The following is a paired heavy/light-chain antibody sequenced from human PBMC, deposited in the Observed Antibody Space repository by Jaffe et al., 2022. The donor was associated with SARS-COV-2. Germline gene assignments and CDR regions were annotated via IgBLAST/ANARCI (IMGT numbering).Heavy chain of an antibody. CDR2: IIPILGIA. Sequence: QVQLVQSGAEVKKPGSSVKVSCKASGGTFSSYTISWVRQAPGQGLEWMGRIIPILGIANYAQKFQGRVTITADKSTSTAYMELSSLRSEDTAVYYCARSALRQQQLVQGERWFDPWGQGTLVTVSS. V-gene: IGHV1-69*02. J-gene: IGHJ5*02. CDR1: GGTFSSYT. D-gene: IGHD6-13*01. CDR3: ARSALRQQQLVQGERWFDP.
Light chain of an antibody. CDR1: SSDVGGYNY. J-gene: IGLJ3*02. V-gene: IGLV2-11*01. Sequence: QSALTQPRSVSGSPGQSVTISCTGTSSDVGGYNYVSWYQQHPGKAPKLMIYDVSKRPSGVPDRFSGSKSGNTASLTISGLQAEDEADYYCCSYAGSYTFVFGGGTKLTVL. CDR3: CSYAGSYTFV. CDR2: DVS.